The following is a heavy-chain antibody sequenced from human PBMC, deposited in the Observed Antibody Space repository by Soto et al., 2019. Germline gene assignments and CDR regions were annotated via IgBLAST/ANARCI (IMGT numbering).Heavy chain of an antibody. J-gene: IGHJ5*02. CDR2: INHSGST. V-gene: IGHV4-34*01. CDR3: ARGNIVVVVAATGWCDP. CDR1: GGSFSGYY. Sequence: QVQLQQWGAGLLKPSETLSLTCAVYGGSFSGYYWSWIRQPPGKGLEWIGEINHSGSTNYNPSLKSRVTISVDTSKNQFSLKLSSVTAADTAVYYCARGNIVVVVAATGWCDPWGQGTLVTVSS. D-gene: IGHD2-15*01.